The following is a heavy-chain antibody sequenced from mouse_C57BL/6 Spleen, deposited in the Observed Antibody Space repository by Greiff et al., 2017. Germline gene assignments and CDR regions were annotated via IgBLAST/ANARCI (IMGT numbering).Heavy chain of an antibody. D-gene: IGHD2-4*01. CDR3: ARSDDYDYAMDY. CDR2: IYWDDDK. V-gene: IGHV8-12*01. CDR1: GFSLSTSGMG. J-gene: IGHJ4*01. Sequence: QVTLKVCGPGILQSSQTLSLTCSFSGFSLSTSGMGVSWIRQPSGKGLEWLAHIYWDDDKRYNPSLKSRLTISKDTSRNQVFLKITSVDTADTATYYCARSDDYDYAMDYWGQGTSVTVSS.